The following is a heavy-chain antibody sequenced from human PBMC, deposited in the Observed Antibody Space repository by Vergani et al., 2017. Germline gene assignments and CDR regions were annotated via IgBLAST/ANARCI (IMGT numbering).Heavy chain of an antibody. D-gene: IGHD2-21*02. Sequence: QVQLVESAGGVVQPGGSLRLSCAASGFTFSNFGMHWIRQAPGKGLEWLAYIGKDGIHTRYRDAMKGRFTVSRDNSKDILYLQMYSLRSEDTALYYCAKYLRDSTDGLPDSWGQGTLVIVSS. V-gene: IGHV3-30*02. CDR3: AKYLRDSTDGLPDS. J-gene: IGHJ4*02. CDR2: IGKDGIHT. CDR1: GFTFSNFG.